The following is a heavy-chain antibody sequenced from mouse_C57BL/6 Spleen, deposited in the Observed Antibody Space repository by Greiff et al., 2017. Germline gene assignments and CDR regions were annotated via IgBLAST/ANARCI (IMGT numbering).Heavy chain of an antibody. CDR3: ARHCDGYWYFDV. V-gene: IGHV2-6-1*01. Sequence: QVQLKESGPGLVAPSPSLSITCTVSGFSLTSYGVHWVRQPPGKGLEWLVVIWRDGSTTYNSALNSRLSISKDNSKSEVFLKMNRLQADDTAMYYCARHCDGYWYFDVWGTGTTVTVSS. D-gene: IGHD2-3*01. CDR1: GFSLTSYG. J-gene: IGHJ1*03. CDR2: IWRDGST.